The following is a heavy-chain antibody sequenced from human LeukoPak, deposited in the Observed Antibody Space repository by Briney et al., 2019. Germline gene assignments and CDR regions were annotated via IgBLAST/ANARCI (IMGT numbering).Heavy chain of an antibody. CDR2: IYYSGST. Sequence: SETLSLTCTVSGGSISSYYWSWIRQSPGKGLEWIGYIYYSGSTNYNPSLKSRVAISVDTSKNQFSLQLSSVTAADTAVYYCATQERIYDVLTAYYNPKYFFDHWSQGTLVTVSS. CDR1: GGSISSYY. V-gene: IGHV4-59*08. J-gene: IGHJ4*02. D-gene: IGHD3-9*01. CDR3: ATQERIYDVLTAYYNPKYFFDH.